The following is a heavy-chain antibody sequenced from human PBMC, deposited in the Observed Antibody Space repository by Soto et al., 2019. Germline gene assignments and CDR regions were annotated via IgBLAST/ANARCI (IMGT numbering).Heavy chain of an antibody. CDR3: AKAPDFGDYIHYFDY. V-gene: IGHV3-23*01. Sequence: GGSLRLSCAASGFTFSSYAMSWVRQAPGKGLEWVSAISGSGGSTYYADSVKGRFTISRDNSKNTLYLQMNSLRSEDTAVYYCAKAPDFGDYIHYFDYWGQGTLVTVSS. J-gene: IGHJ4*02. CDR1: GFTFSSYA. D-gene: IGHD4-17*01. CDR2: ISGSGGST.